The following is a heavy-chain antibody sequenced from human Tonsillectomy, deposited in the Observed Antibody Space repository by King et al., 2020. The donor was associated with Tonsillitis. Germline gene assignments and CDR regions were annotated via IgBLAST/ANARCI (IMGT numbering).Heavy chain of an antibody. V-gene: IGHV4-34*01. J-gene: IGHJ3*02. CDR2: INHSGST. D-gene: IGHD1-7*01. Sequence: VQLQQWGAGLLKPSETLSLTCAVYGGSFSGYYWSWIRQPPGKGLEWIGEINHSGSTNYNPSLKSRVTLSVDTSKNQFSLKLSSVTAADTAVYYCARGSKELHAFDIWGQGTMVTVSS. CDR1: GGSFSGYY. CDR3: ARGSKELHAFDI.